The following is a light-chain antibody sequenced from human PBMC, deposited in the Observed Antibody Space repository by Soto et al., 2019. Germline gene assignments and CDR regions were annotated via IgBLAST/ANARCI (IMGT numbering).Light chain of an antibody. V-gene: IGKV3-11*01. J-gene: IGKJ2*01. CDR1: QSVSSQ. CDR2: DAS. CDR3: HQRSNWPRT. Sequence: EIVLTQSPATLSLSPGERASLSCRTSQSVSSQLAWYQQKPGQAPRLLIYDASNTATGVPARFSGSGSGTDFAITISSPEPEDFGVYYCHQRSNWPRTFGQGTKLEIK.